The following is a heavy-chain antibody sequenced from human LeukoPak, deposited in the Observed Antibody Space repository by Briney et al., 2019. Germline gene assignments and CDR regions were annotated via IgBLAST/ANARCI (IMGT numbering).Heavy chain of an antibody. Sequence: GGSLRLSCAASGFTFSSYGMHWVRQAPGKGLEWVAVIWYDGSNKYYADSVKGRFTISRDNSKNTLYLQMNSLRAEDTAVYYCARDRAAGFDAFDIWGQGTIVTVSS. J-gene: IGHJ3*02. D-gene: IGHD2-15*01. CDR2: IWYDGSNK. CDR3: ARDRAAGFDAFDI. V-gene: IGHV3-33*01. CDR1: GFTFSSYG.